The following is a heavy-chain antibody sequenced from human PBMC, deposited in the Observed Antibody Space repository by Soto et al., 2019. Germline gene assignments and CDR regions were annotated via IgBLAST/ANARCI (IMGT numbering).Heavy chain of an antibody. CDR2: VSASGLNT. CDR1: GFTFSTYA. CDR3: AKDRTQRNSGCFFAS. J-gene: IGHJ1*01. V-gene: IGHV3-23*01. Sequence: EVQLLESGGKLVQPGGSLTLSCAASGFTFSTYAMAWVRQAPGKGLEWVSGVSASGLNTDYADPVKGRFYISRDNSKNTVSLHMNSLRAEDTALYYCAKDRTQRNSGCFFASWGQGTPVTVSS. D-gene: IGHD1-7*01.